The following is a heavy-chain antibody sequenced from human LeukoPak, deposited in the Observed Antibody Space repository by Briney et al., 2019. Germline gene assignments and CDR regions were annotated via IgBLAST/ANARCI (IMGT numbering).Heavy chain of an antibody. Sequence: GGSLRLSCAASGFTFSRYEINWVRQAPGKGLEWVSYISSSGSTIYYADSVKGRFTISRDNAKNSLYLQMNSLRAEDAAVYYCARDLSSRGYPYYYYYMDVWGKGTTVTVSS. CDR3: ARDLSSRGYPYYYYYMDV. CDR1: GFTFSRYE. D-gene: IGHD3-22*01. CDR2: ISSSGSTI. V-gene: IGHV3-48*03. J-gene: IGHJ6*03.